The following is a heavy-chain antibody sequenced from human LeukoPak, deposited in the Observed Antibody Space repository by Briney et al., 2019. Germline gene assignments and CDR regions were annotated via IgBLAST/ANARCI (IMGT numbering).Heavy chain of an antibody. D-gene: IGHD5-24*01. CDR1: GLTFNSNY. Sequence: GGSLRLSCVASGLTFNSNYMSWVRPAPGKGLEWVSSISSSSSYIYYADSVKGRFTISRDNAKNSLYLQMNSLRAEDTAVYYCARNAYNYGGFDYWAWEPWSPSPQ. V-gene: IGHV3-21*01. CDR3: ARNAYNYGGFDY. CDR2: ISSSSSYI. J-gene: IGHJ4*02.